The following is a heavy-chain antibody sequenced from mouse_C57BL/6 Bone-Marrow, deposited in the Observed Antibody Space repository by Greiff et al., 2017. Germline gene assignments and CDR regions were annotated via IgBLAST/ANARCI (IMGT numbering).Heavy chain of an antibody. Sequence: VHLVESGAELARPGASVKMSCKASGYTFTSYTMHWVKQRPGQGLEWIGYINPSSGYTKYNQKFKDKATLTADKSSSTAYMQLSSLTSEDSAVYYCARPIYYDYDEGPWFAYWGQGTLVTVSA. V-gene: IGHV1-4*01. CDR2: INPSSGYT. CDR1: GYTFTSYT. J-gene: IGHJ3*01. CDR3: ARPIYYDYDEGPWFAY. D-gene: IGHD2-4*01.